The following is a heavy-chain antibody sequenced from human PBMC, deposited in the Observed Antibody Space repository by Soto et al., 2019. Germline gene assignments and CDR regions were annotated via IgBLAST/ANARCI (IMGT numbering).Heavy chain of an antibody. CDR2: ISYDGSNK. J-gene: IGHJ6*02. V-gene: IGHV3-30-3*01. Sequence: PGGSLRLSCAASGFTFSSYAMHWVRQAPGKGLEWVAVISYDGSNKYYADSVKGRFTISRDNSKNTLYLQMNSLRAEDTAVYYCARDRVVAATLRGMDVWGQGTTVTVS. D-gene: IGHD2-15*01. CDR1: GFTFSSYA. CDR3: ARDRVVAATLRGMDV.